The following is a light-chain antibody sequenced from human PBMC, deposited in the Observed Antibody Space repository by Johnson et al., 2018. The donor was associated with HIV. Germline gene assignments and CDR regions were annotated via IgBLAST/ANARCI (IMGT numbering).Light chain of an antibody. CDR1: SSNIGNNY. CDR2: ENN. Sequence: QSVFTQPPSVSAAPGQKVTISCSGSSSNIGNNYVSWYQQLPGTAPKLLMYENNKRPSGIPDRFSGSKSGTSATLGITGLQTGDEADYYCGTWDSSLSAFYVFGTGTKVTVL. CDR3: GTWDSSLSAFYV. V-gene: IGLV1-51*02. J-gene: IGLJ1*01.